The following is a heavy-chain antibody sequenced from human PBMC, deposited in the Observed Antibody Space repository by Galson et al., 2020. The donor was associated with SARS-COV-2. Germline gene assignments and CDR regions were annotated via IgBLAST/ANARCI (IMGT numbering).Heavy chain of an antibody. Sequence: ASVKVPCKASGYTFTGYYMHCVRQAPGQGLEWMGWINPNSGVTNYAQKFQGRVTLTRDTAISTAYLELSRLRSDDTAVYYCARAVDFWSGQLDYWGQGTLVTVSS. CDR3: ARAVDFWSGQLDY. V-gene: IGHV1-2*02. CDR2: INPNSGVT. J-gene: IGHJ4*02. CDR1: GYTFTGYY. D-gene: IGHD3-3*01.